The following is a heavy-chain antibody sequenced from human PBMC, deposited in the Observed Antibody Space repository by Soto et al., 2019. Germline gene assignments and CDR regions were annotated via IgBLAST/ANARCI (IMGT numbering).Heavy chain of an antibody. CDR1: GYTFTTYD. V-gene: IGHV1-18*01. D-gene: IGHD2-8*01. J-gene: IGHJ6*04. CDR2: ISTYNGNT. CDR3: ARDPYQGLMVNAPNIYGMYG. Sequence: ASVKVSCKASGYTFTTYDISWVRQAPGQGLEWMGRISTYNGNTNYPQSLQGRLTMTTDTSTTTAYMELRSLRSDDTAVYYCARDPYQGLMVNAPNIYGMYGWGKGNKVIVYS.